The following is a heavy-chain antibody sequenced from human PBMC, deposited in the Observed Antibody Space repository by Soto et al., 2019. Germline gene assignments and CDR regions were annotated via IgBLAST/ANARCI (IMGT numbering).Heavy chain of an antibody. CDR3: AHKRDVSRGFKY. J-gene: IGHJ4*02. CDR2: IYWDDDQ. D-gene: IGHD3-10*01. Sequence: QITLKESGPTLVKPTQTLTLTCTFSGFSFSVNGVAVGWIRQPPGQALEWLALIYWDDDQRYNPSLKYRLTITKDTSRKQVVLTMTNLDPVDTDTYYCAHKRDVSRGFKYWGQGTLVTVSS. CDR1: GFSFSVNGVA. V-gene: IGHV2-5*02.